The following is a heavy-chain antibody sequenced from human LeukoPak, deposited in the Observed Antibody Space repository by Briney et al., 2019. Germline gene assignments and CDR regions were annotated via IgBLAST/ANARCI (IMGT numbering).Heavy chain of an antibody. D-gene: IGHD2-8*01. V-gene: IGHV1-18*01. Sequence: ASVKVSCKASGYTFTSYGISWVRQAPGQGLEWMGWISAYNGNTNYAQKLQGRVTMTTDTSTSTAYMELRSLRSDDTAVYYCARGGYCTNGVCYLDFDYWGQGTLVTVSS. CDR1: GYTFTSYG. CDR3: ARGGYCTNGVCYLDFDY. J-gene: IGHJ4*02. CDR2: ISAYNGNT.